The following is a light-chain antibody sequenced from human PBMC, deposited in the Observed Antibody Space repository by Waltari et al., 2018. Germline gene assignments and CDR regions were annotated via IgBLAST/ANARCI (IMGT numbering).Light chain of an antibody. Sequence: QSVLTQPPSVSGAPGQRVTISCTGSSSNFGSGYNVHWYQQLPGTAPKLLISDNNNRPSGVPDRFSGSKSGTSASLAITGLQAEDEADYYCQSYDSSLSEVVFGGGTKLTVL. CDR1: SSNFGSGYN. CDR3: QSYDSSLSEVV. V-gene: IGLV1-40*01. CDR2: DNN. J-gene: IGLJ2*01.